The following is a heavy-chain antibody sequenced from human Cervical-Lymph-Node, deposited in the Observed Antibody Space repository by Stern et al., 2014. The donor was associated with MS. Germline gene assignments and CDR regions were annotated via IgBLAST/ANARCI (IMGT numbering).Heavy chain of an antibody. V-gene: IGHV5-51*01. D-gene: IGHD4-11*01. Sequence: VQLVQSGPEVKKPGESLKISCKGSGDSFNNYWIGWVRQMPGKGLEWMGIVYPGDSESRYSPSFQGQVTMSADKSTSTAYLQWSSLKASDSAMYYCAREGYYSTYYYFDSWGQGTLVTVSS. CDR1: GDSFNNYW. J-gene: IGHJ4*02. CDR3: AREGYYSTYYYFDS. CDR2: VYPGDSES.